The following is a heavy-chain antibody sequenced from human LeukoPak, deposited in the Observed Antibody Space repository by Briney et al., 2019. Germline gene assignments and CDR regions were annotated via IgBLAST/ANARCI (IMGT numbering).Heavy chain of an antibody. CDR2: IIPIFGTA. V-gene: IGHV1-69*13. CDR3: ARAYSSDYYFDYYYGMDV. Sequence: SVKVSCKASGGTFSSYAISWVRQAPGQGLEWMGGIIPIFGTANYAQKFQGRVTITADESTSTAYMELSSLRSEDTAVYYCARAYSSDYYFDYYYGMDVWGQGTTVTVSS. D-gene: IGHD3-22*01. J-gene: IGHJ6*02. CDR1: GGTFSSYA.